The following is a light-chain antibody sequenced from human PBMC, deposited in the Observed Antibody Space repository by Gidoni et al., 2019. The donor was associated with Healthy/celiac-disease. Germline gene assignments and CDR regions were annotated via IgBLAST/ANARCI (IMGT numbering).Light chain of an antibody. J-gene: IGKJ4*01. CDR2: WAS. CDR3: QQYYSTPLT. V-gene: IGKV4-1*01. CDR1: QSVLHSSNNKNY. Sequence: EIVRTQSPDPLAVSLGENAPINCKSSQSVLHSSNNKNYLAWYQQKAGQPPKLLIYWASTRDSGVPARFSGSGSGTDFTLTISSLQAEDVAVYYCQQYYSTPLTFGGGTKVEIK.